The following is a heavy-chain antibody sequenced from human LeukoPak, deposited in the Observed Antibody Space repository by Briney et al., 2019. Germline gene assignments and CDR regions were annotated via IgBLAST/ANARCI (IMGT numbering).Heavy chain of an antibody. CDR3: ARTRRGDGSMCYFDY. CDR2: ISSSGTTI. V-gene: IGHV3-11*04. D-gene: IGHD5-24*01. J-gene: IGHJ4*02. Sequence: MAGGSLRLSCAASGFTFSDYYMSWIRQAPGKGLEWVSYISSSGTTIYYADSVKGRFTISRDNAKNSLYLQMNSLRAEDTAVYYCARTRRGDGSMCYFDYWGQGTLVTVSS. CDR1: GFTFSDYY.